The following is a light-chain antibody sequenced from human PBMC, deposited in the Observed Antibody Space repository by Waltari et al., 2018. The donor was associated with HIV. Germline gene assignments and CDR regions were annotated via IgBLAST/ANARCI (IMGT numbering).Light chain of an antibody. CDR1: SSAVGGYHI. CDR3: CAYAGSTTYVI. CDR2: EVS. Sequence: QSALTQPAPVSGSPGQSITISCTGTSSAVGGYHIVSWYQQHPGKAPKLMIYEVSKRPSGVSNRFSGSKSGNTASLTISGLQAEDEADYYCCAYAGSTTYVIFGGGTKLTVL. J-gene: IGLJ2*01. V-gene: IGLV2-23*02.